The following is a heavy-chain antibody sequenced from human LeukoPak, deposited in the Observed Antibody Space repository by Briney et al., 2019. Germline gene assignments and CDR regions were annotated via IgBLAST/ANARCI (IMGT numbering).Heavy chain of an antibody. D-gene: IGHD6-19*01. CDR1: GYTFTSYY. J-gene: IGHJ4*02. CDR3: ARDSGWYSSTNYFDY. V-gene: IGHV1-46*01. Sequence: GASVKVSCKASGYTFTSYYMHWVRQAPGQGLEWMGIINPSGGSTSYAQKFQGRVTMTRDTSISTAYMELTRLRSDDTAVYYCARDSGWYSSTNYFDYWGQGTLVTVSS. CDR2: INPSGGST.